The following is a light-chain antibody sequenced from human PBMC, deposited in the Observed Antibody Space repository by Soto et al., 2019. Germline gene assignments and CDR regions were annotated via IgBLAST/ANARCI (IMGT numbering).Light chain of an antibody. Sequence: QLVLTQSPSASASLGASVKLTCTLSSGHNTYAIAWHQQQPEKGPRYLMKLNSDGSHSKGDGIPDRFSGSSSGAERYLTISSLQYEDEADYYCQTWGTGSWVFGGGTKLTVL. J-gene: IGLJ3*02. CDR1: SGHNTYA. CDR3: QTWGTGSWV. CDR2: LNSDGSH. V-gene: IGLV4-69*01.